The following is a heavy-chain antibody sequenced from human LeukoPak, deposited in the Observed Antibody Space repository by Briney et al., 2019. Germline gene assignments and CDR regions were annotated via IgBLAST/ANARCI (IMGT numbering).Heavy chain of an antibody. V-gene: IGHV1-69*05. Sequence: SVKVSCKASGGTFSSYAISWVRQAPGQGLEWMGGIIPIFGTANYAQKFQGRVTITTDESTSTAYMEPSSLRSEDTAVYYCARGRPQLPAAHFDYWGQGTLVTVSS. J-gene: IGHJ4*02. CDR2: IIPIFGTA. D-gene: IGHD1-1*01. CDR1: GGTFSSYA. CDR3: ARGRPQLPAAHFDY.